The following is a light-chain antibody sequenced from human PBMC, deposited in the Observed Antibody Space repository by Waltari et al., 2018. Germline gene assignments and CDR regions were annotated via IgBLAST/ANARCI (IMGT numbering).Light chain of an antibody. J-gene: IGKJ1*01. V-gene: IGKV1-39*01. CDR1: QNIRTY. Sequence: DIQMTQSPSSLSASIGDTITVTCRASQNIRTYLNWYQQKPAKAPKLLIFGASSLPRGVPSRFSGSASGTEFTLTITNLQPDDFATYFSQQSFSSPWTFGQGTTV. CDR3: QQSFSSPWT. CDR2: GAS.